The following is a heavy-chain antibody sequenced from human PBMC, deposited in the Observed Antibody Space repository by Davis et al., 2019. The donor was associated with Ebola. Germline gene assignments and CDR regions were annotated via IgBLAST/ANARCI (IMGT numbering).Heavy chain of an antibody. D-gene: IGHD1-1*01. CDR2: ISNTRSYK. V-gene: IGHV3-21*01. Sequence: GESLKISCAASGFTFSTYSMSWVRQAPGKGLEWVASISNTRSYKYYADSVQGRFTISRDNARNSLYLQMNSLTAEDTAVYYCAKDRLGNWNAFDYWGQGTLVTVSS. J-gene: IGHJ4*01. CDR1: GFTFSTYS. CDR3: AKDRLGNWNAFDY.